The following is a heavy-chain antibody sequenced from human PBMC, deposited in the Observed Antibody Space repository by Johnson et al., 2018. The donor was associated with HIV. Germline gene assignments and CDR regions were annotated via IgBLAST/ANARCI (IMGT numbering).Heavy chain of an antibody. J-gene: IGHJ3*02. D-gene: IGHD6-19*01. V-gene: IGHV3-11*04. CDR3: ARGRGPRVAGKTPTGGDAFDI. CDR2: ISSSGSTI. Sequence: QVQLVESGGGLVKPGGSLRLSCAASGFTFSDYYMSWIRQAPGKGLEWVSYISSSGSTIYYADSVKGRFTISRDNAKNSLYLQMNSLRAEGTAVYYCARGRGPRVAGKTPTGGDAFDIWGQGTMVTVSS. CDR1: GFTFSDYY.